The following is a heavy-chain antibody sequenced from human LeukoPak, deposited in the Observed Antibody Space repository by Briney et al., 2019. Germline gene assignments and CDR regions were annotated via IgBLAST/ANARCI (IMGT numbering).Heavy chain of an antibody. CDR1: GGTFSSYA. CDR3: ARDRQVLPYVFDY. V-gene: IGHV1-69*13. D-gene: IGHD2-8*02. Sequence: SVKLSCKSSGGTFSSYAISWVRHAPGQGLGWMGGIIPIFGTANYAQKFQGRVTITADESTSTAYMELSSLRSEDTAVYYCARDRQVLPYVFDYWGQGTLVTVSS. J-gene: IGHJ4*02. CDR2: IIPIFGTA.